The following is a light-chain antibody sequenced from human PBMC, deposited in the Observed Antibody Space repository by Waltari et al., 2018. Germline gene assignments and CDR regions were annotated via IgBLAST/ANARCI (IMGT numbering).Light chain of an antibody. CDR2: YKSDSDN. CDR3: AIGHSSGPL. Sequence: PMLIQPASLSASPGASASPTCTFSGHLNVAGYPLFWYTQTAGSPPRYLLRYKSDSDNGQGSGIPTRFSGSKNASANTGIFRISGLQSEDEADYYCAIGHSSGPLFGGGTTLTVL. CDR1: GHLNVAGYP. V-gene: IGLV5-45*01. J-gene: IGLJ2*01.